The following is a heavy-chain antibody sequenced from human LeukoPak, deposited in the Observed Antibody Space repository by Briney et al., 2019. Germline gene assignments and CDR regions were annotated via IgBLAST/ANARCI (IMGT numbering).Heavy chain of an antibody. CDR1: GGSFRGYY. CDR3: ARGSGSSTSWRAYGMDV. J-gene: IGHJ6*02. D-gene: IGHD2-2*01. CDR2: INHSEST. Sequence: SETLSLTCAVYGGSFRGYYWSWIRQPPGKGLEWIGEINHSESTNYNPSLKSRVTISVDTSKNQFSLKLSSVTAAHTAVYYCARGSGSSTSWRAYGMDVWGQGTTVTVSS. V-gene: IGHV4-34*01.